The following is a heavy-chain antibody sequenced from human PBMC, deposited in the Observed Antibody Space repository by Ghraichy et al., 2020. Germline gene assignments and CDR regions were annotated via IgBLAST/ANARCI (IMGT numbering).Heavy chain of an antibody. CDR2: IVPIFGTP. V-gene: IGHV1-69*13. J-gene: IGHJ5*02. CDR1: GGTLTRHA. D-gene: IGHD1-14*01. CDR3: ARGPGTLFIPFDP. Sequence: SVKVSCKASGGTLTRHAINWVRQAPGLGLEWMGGIVPIFGTPNYAQKFQGRVTITADESTSTTYMELNSLRSDDTAGYYGARGPGTLFIPFDPWGQGTLVTVSS.